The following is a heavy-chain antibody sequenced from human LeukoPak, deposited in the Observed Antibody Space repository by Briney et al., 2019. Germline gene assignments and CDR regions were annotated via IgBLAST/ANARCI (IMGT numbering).Heavy chain of an antibody. Sequence: GGSLKLSCAGSGFSFNYYDMNWVRQAPGKGLEWVSSISPKSDFIYYSDSVRGRFTISRDNAENSLYLQMNSLRAEDTAVYYCARADCSSSTCYLRRSWFDPWGQGTLVTVSS. CDR3: ARADCSSSTCYLRRSWFDP. J-gene: IGHJ5*02. D-gene: IGHD2-2*01. CDR2: ISPKSDFI. V-gene: IGHV3-21*01. CDR1: GFSFNYYD.